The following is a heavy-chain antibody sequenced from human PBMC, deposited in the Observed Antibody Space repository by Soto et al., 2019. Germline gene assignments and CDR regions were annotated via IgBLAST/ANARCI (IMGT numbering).Heavy chain of an antibody. V-gene: IGHV3-74*01. J-gene: IGHJ2*01. D-gene: IGHD1-26*01. Sequence: GGSLRLSCAASGFTFSSYWMHWVRQAPGKGLVWVSRINSDGSSTSYADSVKGRFTISRDNAKNTLYLQMNSLRAEDTAVYYCARGGQGVGWYFDLWGRGTLVTVSS. CDR1: GFTFSSYW. CDR2: INSDGSST. CDR3: ARGGQGVGWYFDL.